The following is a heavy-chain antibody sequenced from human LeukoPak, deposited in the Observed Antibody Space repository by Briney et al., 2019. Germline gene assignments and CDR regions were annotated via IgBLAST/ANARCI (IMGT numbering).Heavy chain of an antibody. D-gene: IGHD3-10*01. Sequence: SETLSLTCTVSGGSISSYYWSWIRQPPGKGLEWIGYIYYSGSTNYNPSLKSRVTISIDTSKNQFSLKLSSVTAADTAVYYCARDVYGSGSYYRPHYYYGMDVWGQGTTVTVSS. CDR3: ARDVYGSGSYYRPHYYYGMDV. V-gene: IGHV4-59*01. CDR2: IYYSGST. J-gene: IGHJ6*02. CDR1: GGSISSYY.